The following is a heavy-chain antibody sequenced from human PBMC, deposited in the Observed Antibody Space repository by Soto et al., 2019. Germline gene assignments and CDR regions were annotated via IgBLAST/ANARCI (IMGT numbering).Heavy chain of an antibody. J-gene: IGHJ4*02. V-gene: IGHV3-33*01. CDR3: ASSLRDYDSSGQVDY. Sequence: GGSLRLSCAASGFTFSSYGMHWVRQAPGKGLEWVAVIWYDGSNKYCADSVKGRFTISRDNSKNTLYLQMNSLRAEDTAVYYCASSLRDYDSSGQVDYWGQGTLVTVSS. CDR1: GFTFSSYG. CDR2: IWYDGSNK. D-gene: IGHD3-22*01.